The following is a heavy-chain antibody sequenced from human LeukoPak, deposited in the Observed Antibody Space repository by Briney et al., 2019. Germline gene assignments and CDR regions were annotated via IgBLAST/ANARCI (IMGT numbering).Heavy chain of an antibody. V-gene: IGHV4-59*08. J-gene: IGHJ4*02. CDR2: SYYSGST. Sequence: SETLSLICTVSGGSMNNYYWNWLRQPPGKGLEWIGYSYYSGSTNYKPSLKSRVNIPVDTSKNQFSLNLSSVTAADTAVYYCARLGSVAMPFDYWGQGTLVTVSS. CDR1: GGSMNNYY. CDR3: ARLGSVAMPFDY. D-gene: IGHD2-2*01.